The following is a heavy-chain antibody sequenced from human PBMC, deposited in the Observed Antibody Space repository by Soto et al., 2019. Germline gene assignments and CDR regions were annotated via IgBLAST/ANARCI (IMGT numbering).Heavy chain of an antibody. CDR2: ISAYNGNT. CDR3: ARGRIYCSGGSCYPSESEY. CDR1: GYTFTSYG. J-gene: IGHJ4*02. Sequence: GASVKVSCKASGYTFTSYGISWVRQAPGQGLEWMGWISAYNGNTNYAQKLQGRVTMTTDTSTSTAYMELRSLRSDDTAVYYCARGRIYCSGGSCYPSESEYWGQGTLVTVSS. D-gene: IGHD2-15*01. V-gene: IGHV1-18*01.